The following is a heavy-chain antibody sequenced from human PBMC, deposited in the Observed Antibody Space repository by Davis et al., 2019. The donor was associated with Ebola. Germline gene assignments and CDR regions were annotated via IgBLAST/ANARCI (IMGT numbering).Heavy chain of an antibody. V-gene: IGHV3-23*01. Sequence: GESLKISCAASGFTFTNYGMTWVRQAPGKGLECVAVINGSGGTTSYADSVKGRFTVSRDNAKNTLYLQMNSLRAEDTAVYFCARSSYQPDYWGQGTLATVSS. CDR1: GFTFTNYG. CDR2: INGSGGTT. J-gene: IGHJ4*02. D-gene: IGHD2-2*01. CDR3: ARSSYQPDY.